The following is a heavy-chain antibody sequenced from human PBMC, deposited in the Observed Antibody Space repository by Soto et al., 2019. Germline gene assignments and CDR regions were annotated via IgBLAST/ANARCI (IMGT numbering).Heavy chain of an antibody. CDR3: ARTRSSSFDY. V-gene: IGHV3-74*01. D-gene: IGHD6-13*01. CDR2: INSDGSST. Sequence: GESLKISCAASGFTFSSYWMHWVRQAPGKGLVWVSRINSDGSSTSYADSVKGRFTISRDNAKNTLYLQMNSLRAEDTAVYYCARTRSSSFDYWGQGTLVTVSS. J-gene: IGHJ4*02. CDR1: GFTFSSYW.